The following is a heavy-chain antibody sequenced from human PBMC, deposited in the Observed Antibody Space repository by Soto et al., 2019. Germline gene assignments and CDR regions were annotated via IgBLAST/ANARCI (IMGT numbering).Heavy chain of an antibody. D-gene: IGHD5-12*01. J-gene: IGHJ3*02. CDR1: GFTFSSYS. Sequence: GGSLRLSCAASGFTFSSYSMNWVRQAPGKGLEWVSSISSSSSYIYYADSVKGRFTISRDNAKNSLYLQMSSLRAEDTAVYYCARDLSTDSGYDSGDAFDIWGQGTMVTVSS. CDR2: ISSSSSYI. CDR3: ARDLSTDSGYDSGDAFDI. V-gene: IGHV3-21*01.